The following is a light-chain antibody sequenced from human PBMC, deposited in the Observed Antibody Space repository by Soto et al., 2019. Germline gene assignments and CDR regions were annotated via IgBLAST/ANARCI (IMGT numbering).Light chain of an antibody. CDR1: QSLSRY. CDR3: QQRQYWPPIT. V-gene: IGKV3-11*01. CDR2: DAS. J-gene: IGKJ5*01. Sequence: PGEIAALSFRASQSLSRYFAWYQHTPGRAPRVLIYDASSRATGVPPRFRGSGSGANFTLTISNLEPEDFAIYYCQQRQYWPPITFGQGTRLEI.